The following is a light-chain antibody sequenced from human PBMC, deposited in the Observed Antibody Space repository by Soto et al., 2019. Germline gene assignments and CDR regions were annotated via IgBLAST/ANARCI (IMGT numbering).Light chain of an antibody. CDR3: SSSTSSSTLIYV. CDR2: DVS. CDR1: SSDVGGYNY. V-gene: IGLV2-14*01. J-gene: IGLJ1*01. Sequence: QSALTQPASVSGSPGQSITISCTGTSSDVGGYNYVSWYQQHPGKAPKLMIYDVSNRPSGVSNRFSGSKSGNTASLTIYGLQAEYDADYYCSSSTSSSTLIYVFGTGTKLTVL.